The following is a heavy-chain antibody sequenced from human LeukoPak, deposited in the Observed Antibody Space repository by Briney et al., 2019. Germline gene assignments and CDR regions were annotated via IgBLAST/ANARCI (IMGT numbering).Heavy chain of an antibody. J-gene: IGHJ4*02. V-gene: IGHV3-48*01. CDR3: AREPIRGYFDWLLSAHYFDY. CDR1: GFTFSSYS. CDR2: ISSSSSTI. D-gene: IGHD3-9*01. Sequence: PGGSLRLSCAASGFTFSSYSMNWVRQAPGKGLEWVSYISSSSSTIYYADSVKGRFTISRDNAKNSLYLQMNSLRAEDTAVYYCAREPIRGYFDWLLSAHYFDYWGQGTLVTVSS.